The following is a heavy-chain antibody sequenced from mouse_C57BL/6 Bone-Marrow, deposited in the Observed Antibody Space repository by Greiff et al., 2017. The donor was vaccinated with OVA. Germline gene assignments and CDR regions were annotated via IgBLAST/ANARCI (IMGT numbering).Heavy chain of an antibody. D-gene: IGHD1-1*01. CDR3: AIAGYGKRSWLAY. Sequence: VKLQQPGAELVKPGASVKVSCKASGYTFTSYWMHWVKQRPGQGLEWIGRIHPSAGDTNYNQKFKGKATLTVDKSSSTAYMQLSSLTSEDSAVYYSAIAGYGKRSWLAYWGQGTLVTVSA. J-gene: IGHJ3*01. CDR1: GYTFTSYW. CDR2: IHPSAGDT. V-gene: IGHV1-74*01.